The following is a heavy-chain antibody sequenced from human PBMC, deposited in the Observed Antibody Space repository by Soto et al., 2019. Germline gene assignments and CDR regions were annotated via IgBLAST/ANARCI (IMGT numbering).Heavy chain of an antibody. V-gene: IGHV3-23*01. Sequence: EVQLLESGGGLVQPGGSLRLSCAASGFTFSSYAMSWVRQAPGKGLEWVSAISGSGGSTYYADSVKGRFTISRDNSKNTLYRQMNSLRAEDTAVYYCAKDVSSSDGLNDAFDIWGQGTIVTVSS. CDR3: AKDVSSSDGLNDAFDI. CDR1: GFTFSSYA. J-gene: IGHJ3*02. CDR2: ISGSGGST.